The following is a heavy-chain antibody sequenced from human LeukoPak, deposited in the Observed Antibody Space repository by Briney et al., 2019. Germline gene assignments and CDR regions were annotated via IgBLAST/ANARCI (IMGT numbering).Heavy chain of an antibody. CDR2: ISSSSSYI. CDR1: GFTFSSYS. J-gene: IGHJ4*02. V-gene: IGHV3-21*01. CDR3: ARAKDSSSCPFDY. Sequence: GGSLRLSCAASGFTFSSYSMNWVRQAPGKGLEWVSSISSSSSYIYYADSVKGRFTISRDNAKNSLYLQMNSLRAEDTAVYYCARAKDSSSCPFDYWGQGTLVTVSS. D-gene: IGHD6-13*01.